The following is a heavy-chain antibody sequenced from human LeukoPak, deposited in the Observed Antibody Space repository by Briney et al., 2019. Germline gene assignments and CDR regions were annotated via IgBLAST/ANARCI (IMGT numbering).Heavy chain of an antibody. CDR3: AIYQLPSYYFDY. V-gene: IGHV5-51*01. D-gene: IGHD2-2*01. CDR1: GYSFTSSW. J-gene: IGHJ4*02. CDR2: IYPGDSDT. Sequence: GESLKISCRGSGYSFTSSWIGWVRQMPGKGLEWLGIIYPGDSDTRYSPSFQGQVTISADESISTAYLQWSSLKASDTAMYYCAIYQLPSYYFDYWGQGTLVTVSS.